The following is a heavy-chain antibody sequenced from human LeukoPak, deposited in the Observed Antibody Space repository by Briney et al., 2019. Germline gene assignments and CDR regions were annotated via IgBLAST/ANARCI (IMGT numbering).Heavy chain of an antibody. CDR1: GGSIISSNYY. CDR3: ARRLRITVAGTTSRGYYFDY. D-gene: IGHD6-19*01. CDR2: MSYSAST. V-gene: IGHV4-39*01. Sequence: PSETLSLTCTVSGGSIISSNYYWGWIRQPPGKGLECIGRMSYSASTYYNPSLKGRVAMSVDTFTNQFSMKLSSVKVADKAVYYCARRLRITVAGTTSRGYYFDYWGQGTPVTVS. J-gene: IGHJ4*02.